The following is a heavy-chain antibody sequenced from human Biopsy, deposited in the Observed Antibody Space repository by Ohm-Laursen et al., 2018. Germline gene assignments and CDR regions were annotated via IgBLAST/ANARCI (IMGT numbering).Heavy chain of an antibody. CDR1: GGSISSGGYY. CDR3: ARDYDTSGYYYVS. J-gene: IGHJ5*02. D-gene: IGHD3-22*01. Sequence: GTLSLTCTVSGGSISSGGYYWGWIRQPPGKGLEGIGSVFYRGSTHYKPSLKSRVNISVDTSKNQFSLKLNSVTAADTAVYYCARDYDTSGYYYVSWGQGTLVTVSS. CDR2: VFYRGST. V-gene: IGHV4-39*01.